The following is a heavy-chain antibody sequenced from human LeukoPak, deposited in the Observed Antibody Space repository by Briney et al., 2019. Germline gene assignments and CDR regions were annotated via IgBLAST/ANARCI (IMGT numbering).Heavy chain of an antibody. D-gene: IGHD4-17*01. CDR1: GGSISSYY. J-gene: IGHJ3*02. V-gene: IGHV4-59*08. CDR3: ARLDYGDIGAFDI. CDR2: IYYSGST. Sequence: SETLSLTCTVPGGSISSYYWSWIRQPPGKGLEWIGYIYYSGSTNYNPSLKSRVTISVDTSKNQFSLKLSSVTAADTAVYYCARLDYGDIGAFDIWGQGTMVTVSS.